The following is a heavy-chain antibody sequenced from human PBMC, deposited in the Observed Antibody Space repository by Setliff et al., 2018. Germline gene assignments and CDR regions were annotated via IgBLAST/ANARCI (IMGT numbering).Heavy chain of an antibody. CDR1: GYTFTGYY. V-gene: IGHV1-8*02. J-gene: IGHJ4*02. D-gene: IGHD6-13*01. CDR3: ARDRVAAAGEIRYYFDY. CDR2: MNPNNGNT. Sequence: GASVKVSCKASGYTFTGYYMHWVRQATGQGLEWMGGMNPNNGNTGYAQKFQGRVTMTRNTSISTAYMELSSLRSDDTAVYYCARDRVAAAGEIRYYFDYWGQGTLVTVSS.